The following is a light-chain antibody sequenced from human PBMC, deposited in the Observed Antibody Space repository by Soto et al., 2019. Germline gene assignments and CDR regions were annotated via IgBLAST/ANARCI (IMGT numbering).Light chain of an antibody. CDR3: SSFTATNTYVI. J-gene: IGLJ2*01. CDR2: EVS. CDR1: SGDIGGYNF. Sequence: QSALTQPASVSGSPGQSITISCTGTSGDIGGYNFVSWYQQHPGKAPKLMIYEVSNRPSGVSNRFSASKSGNTASLTISGLQADDAADYYCSSFTATNTYVIFGGGTQLTVL. V-gene: IGLV2-14*01.